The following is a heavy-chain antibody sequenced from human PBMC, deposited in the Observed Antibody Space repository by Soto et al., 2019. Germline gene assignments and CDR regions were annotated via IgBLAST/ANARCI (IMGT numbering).Heavy chain of an antibody. CDR2: IYHSGST. CDR3: ARAAGDCSGGSCYSVYFQH. D-gene: IGHD2-15*01. V-gene: IGHV4-30-2*01. Sequence: QLQLQESGSGLVKPSQTLSLTCAVSGGSISSGGYSWSWIRQPPGKGLEWIGYIYHSGSTYYNPSLKRRVTISVDRSKNQFSLKLSSVTAADTAVYYCARAAGDCSGGSCYSVYFQHWGQGTLVTVSS. J-gene: IGHJ1*01. CDR1: GGSISSGGYS.